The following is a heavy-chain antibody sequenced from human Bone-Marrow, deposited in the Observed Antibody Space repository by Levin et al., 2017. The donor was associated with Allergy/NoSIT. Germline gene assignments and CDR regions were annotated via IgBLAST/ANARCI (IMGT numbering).Heavy chain of an antibody. CDR3: ARASMTSAGGVHSG. CDR2: ISAYNANT. J-gene: IGHJ1*01. CDR1: GYTFTNYG. V-gene: IGHV1-18*01. Sequence: VASVKVSCKTSGYTFTNYGISWVRQAPGRGFEWMGWISAYNANTHYAQKLQGRVTMTTDTSSGTAYMELTNLKSDDTAVYYCARASMTSAGGVHSGWGQGTLVTVSS. D-gene: IGHD4-17*01.